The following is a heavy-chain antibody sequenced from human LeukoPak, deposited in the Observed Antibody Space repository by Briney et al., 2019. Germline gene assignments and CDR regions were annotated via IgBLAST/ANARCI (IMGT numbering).Heavy chain of an antibody. D-gene: IGHD5-24*01. CDR2: IIPIFGTA. Sequence: SVKVSCKASGGTFSSYAISWVRQAPGQGLEWMGGIIPIFGTANYAQKFQGRVTITTDESTSTAYMELSSLRSEDTAVYYCARGDGYTLGYYYYYMDVWSKGCTVTVSS. CDR1: GGTFSSYA. V-gene: IGHV1-69*05. CDR3: ARGDGYTLGYYYYYMDV. J-gene: IGHJ6*03.